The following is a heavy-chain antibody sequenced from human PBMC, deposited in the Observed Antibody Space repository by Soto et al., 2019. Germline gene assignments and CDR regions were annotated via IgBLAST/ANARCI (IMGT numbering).Heavy chain of an antibody. D-gene: IGHD2-2*01. CDR3: ARYPYCSSTSCSPWGVSD. Sequence: KASETLSLTCAVSGGSISSSNWWSWVRQPPGKGLEWIGEIYHSGSTNYNPSLKSRVTISVDKSKNQFSLKLSSVTAADTAVYYCARYPYCSSTSCSPWGVSDWGQGTLVTVSS. CDR1: GGSISSSNW. CDR2: IYHSGST. J-gene: IGHJ4*02. V-gene: IGHV4-4*02.